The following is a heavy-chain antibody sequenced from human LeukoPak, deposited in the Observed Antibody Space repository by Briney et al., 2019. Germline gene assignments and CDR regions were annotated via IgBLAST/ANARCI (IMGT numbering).Heavy chain of an antibody. J-gene: IGHJ6*02. CDR2: IIPIFGTA. V-gene: IGHV1-69*13. Sequence: ASVKVSCKASGGTFSSYAISWVRQAPGQGLEWMGGIIPIFGTANYAQKFQGRVTITADESTSTAYMELSSLRSEDTAVYYCARLGGGGSSWPLYYYGMDVWGQGTTVTVSS. CDR1: GGTFSSYA. CDR3: ARLGGGGSSWPLYYYGMDV. D-gene: IGHD6-13*01.